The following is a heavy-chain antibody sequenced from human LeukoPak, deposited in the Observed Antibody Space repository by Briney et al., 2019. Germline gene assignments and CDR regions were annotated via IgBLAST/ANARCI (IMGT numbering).Heavy chain of an antibody. V-gene: IGHV3-21*01. D-gene: IGHD5-18*01. Sequence: GGSLRLSCAASGFTFSSYTMNWVRQAPGKGLEWVSSISSRSNYIYYADSLKGRFTISRDNAKNSLYLQMNSLRAEDTAVYYCARDPAVSDTAMVKYFDYWGQGTLVTVSS. CDR3: ARDPAVSDTAMVKYFDY. CDR1: GFTFSSYT. CDR2: ISSRSNYI. J-gene: IGHJ4*02.